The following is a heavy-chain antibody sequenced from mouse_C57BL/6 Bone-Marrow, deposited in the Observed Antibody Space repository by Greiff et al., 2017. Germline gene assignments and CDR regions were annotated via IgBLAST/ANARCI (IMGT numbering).Heavy chain of an antibody. J-gene: IGHJ4*01. CDR3: AGGDYDDAMDY. D-gene: IGHD2-4*01. Sequence: VQLQQSGAELVQPGASVKLSCTATGFNIPDHYMHWVKQRTEQSLEWIGRIDPEDGDTKYAPNFQSKATITADTSYNTAYLQLSSLTSEDTAVYYCAGGDYDDAMDYWGQGTSVTVSS. CDR1: GFNIPDHY. V-gene: IGHV14-2*01. CDR2: IDPEDGDT.